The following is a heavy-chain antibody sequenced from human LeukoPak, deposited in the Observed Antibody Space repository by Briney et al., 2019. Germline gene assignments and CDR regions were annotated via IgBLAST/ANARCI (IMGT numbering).Heavy chain of an antibody. V-gene: IGHV4-61*02. D-gene: IGHD2-2*01. CDR3: ARDVGYCSSTSCYDYYYYMDV. J-gene: IGHJ6*03. CDR1: GGSIGSGSYY. CDR2: IYTSGST. Sequence: SQTLSLTCTVSGGSIGSGSYYWSWIRQPAGKGLEWIGRIYTSGSTNYNPSLKSRVTISVDTSKNQFSLKLSSVTAADTAVYYCARDVGYCSSTSCYDYYYYMDVWGKGTTVTVSS.